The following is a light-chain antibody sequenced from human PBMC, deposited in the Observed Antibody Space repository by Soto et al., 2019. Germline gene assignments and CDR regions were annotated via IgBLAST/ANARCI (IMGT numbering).Light chain of an antibody. J-gene: IGLJ1*01. Sequence: QSGLTQPPSASGCPGQSVTISCTGTSIDVGGYNYVSWYQQHPGKAPKLMIYEVSKRPSGVPDRFSGSKSGNTASLTVSGLQAEDEADYYCSSYAGSNNYNFGTGTKVTVL. CDR2: EVS. CDR1: SIDVGGYNY. CDR3: SSYAGSNNYN. V-gene: IGLV2-8*01.